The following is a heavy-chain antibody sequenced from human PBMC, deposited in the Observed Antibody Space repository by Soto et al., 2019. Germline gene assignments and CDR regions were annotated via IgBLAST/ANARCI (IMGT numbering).Heavy chain of an antibody. CDR1: GFSLSNARMG. Sequence: GSGPTLVNPTETLTLTCTVSGFSLSNARMGVSWIRQPPGKALEWLAHIFSNDEKSYSTSLKSRLTISKDTSKSQVVLSMTNMDPVDTATYYCARIRQWLVRGGFYFDYWGQGTLVTVSS. CDR2: IFSNDEK. V-gene: IGHV2-26*01. J-gene: IGHJ4*02. D-gene: IGHD6-19*01. CDR3: ARIRQWLVRGGFYFDY.